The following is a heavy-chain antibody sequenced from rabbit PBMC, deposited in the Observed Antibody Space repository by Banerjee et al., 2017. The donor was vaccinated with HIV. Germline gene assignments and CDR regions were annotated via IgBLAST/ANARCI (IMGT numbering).Heavy chain of an antibody. D-gene: IGHD4-1*01. J-gene: IGHJ4*01. CDR1: GFDISNYN. CDR2: INTLGSA. V-gene: IGHV1S45*01. CDR3: AREDISVWGFNL. Sequence: QEQPKEARGGLVQPEGSLALTCEASGFDISNYNMQWARQSPGKGLESIGFINTLGSAYYASWAKGRFTISKTSSTTVTLQMTSLTAADTATYFCAREDISVWGFNLWGPGTLVTVS.